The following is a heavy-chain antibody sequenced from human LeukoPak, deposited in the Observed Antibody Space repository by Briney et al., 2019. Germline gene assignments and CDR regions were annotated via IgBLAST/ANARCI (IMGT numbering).Heavy chain of an antibody. CDR1: GYTFTNYG. Sequence: GASVKVSCKASGYTFTNYGISWVRQAPGQGLECMGWISAYNGNTNYAQKLQGRVTMTTDTSTSTAYMELRSLRSDDTAVYYCATGYSGPTSVDYWGQGTLVTVSS. CDR2: ISAYNGNT. CDR3: ATGYSGPTSVDY. J-gene: IGHJ4*02. V-gene: IGHV1-18*01. D-gene: IGHD5-12*01.